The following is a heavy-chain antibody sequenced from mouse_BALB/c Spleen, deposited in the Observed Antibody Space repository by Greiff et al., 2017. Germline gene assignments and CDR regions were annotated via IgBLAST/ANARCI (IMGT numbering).Heavy chain of an antibody. CDR1: GYNFTSYW. V-gene: IGHV1-55*01. D-gene: IGHD2-1*01. CDR3: ASYGNYAYAMDY. Sequence: QVQLQQPGAELVKPGTSVKLSCKASGYNFTSYWINWVKLRPGQGLEWIGDIYPGSGSTNYNEKFKSKATLTVDTSSSTAYMQLSSLASEDSALYYCASYGNYAYAMDYWGLGTSVTVSS. CDR2: IYPGSGST. J-gene: IGHJ4*01.